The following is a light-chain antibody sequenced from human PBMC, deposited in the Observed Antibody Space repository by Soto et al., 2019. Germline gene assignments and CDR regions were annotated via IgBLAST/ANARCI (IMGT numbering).Light chain of an antibody. J-gene: IGKJ1*01. CDR2: VAS. Sequence: DIQMTQSPSSLSASIGDRVTITCRASETISKYLSWYQQKPGEAPNLLVYVASTLQSGVPSRFSGSGSGTVFTLTINSLQPEDLATYYCQQSYTSPWTFGQGTKVDIK. CDR3: QQSYTSPWT. V-gene: IGKV1-39*01. CDR1: ETISKY.